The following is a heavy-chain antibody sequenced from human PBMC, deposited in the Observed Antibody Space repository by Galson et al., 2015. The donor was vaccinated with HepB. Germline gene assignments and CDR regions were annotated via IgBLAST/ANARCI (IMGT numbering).Heavy chain of an antibody. J-gene: IGHJ4*02. CDR3: VRGIDDYGGPAPEGGFDY. CDR2: IFYNAGQ. D-gene: IGHD4-23*01. CDR1: GFSLSTNGVV. Sequence: PALVKPTQTLTLTCTLSGFSLSTNGVVVGWIRQPPGKAPEWLALIFYNAGQRYSPSLNNRLTITKDTSKNQVVLTMANVDPLDTATYYCVRGIDDYGGPAPEGGFDYWGQGTLVTVSS. V-gene: IGHV2-5*01.